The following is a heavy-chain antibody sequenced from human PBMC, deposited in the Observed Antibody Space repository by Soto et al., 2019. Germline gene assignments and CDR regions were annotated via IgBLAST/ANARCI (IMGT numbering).Heavy chain of an antibody. CDR3: ARGSTYYYDSSGYYD. V-gene: IGHV4-34*01. Sequence: TSETLSLTCAVYGGSFSGYYCSWIRQPPGKGLEWIGEINHSGSTNYNPSLKSRVTISVDTSKNQFSLKLSSVTAADTAVYYCARGSTYYYDSSGYYDWGQGTLVTVSS. CDR1: GGSFSGYY. D-gene: IGHD3-22*01. J-gene: IGHJ4*02. CDR2: INHSGST.